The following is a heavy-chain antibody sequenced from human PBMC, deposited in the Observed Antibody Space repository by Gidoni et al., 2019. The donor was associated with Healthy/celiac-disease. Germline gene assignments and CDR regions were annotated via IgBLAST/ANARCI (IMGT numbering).Heavy chain of an antibody. CDR3: ATEPGKNSGYVWVSNNWFDP. J-gene: IGHJ5*02. V-gene: IGHV1-24*01. Sequence: VQLVQSGAEVKKPGASVKVSCKVSGYTLTEFTLHWVRQAPGKGLEWMGGFDPEDGETIYAQKFQGRVTMTEDTSTDTAYMELSSLRSEDTAVYYCATEPGKNSGYVWVSNNWFDPWGQGTLVTVSS. D-gene: IGHD5-12*01. CDR2: FDPEDGET. CDR1: GYTLTEFT.